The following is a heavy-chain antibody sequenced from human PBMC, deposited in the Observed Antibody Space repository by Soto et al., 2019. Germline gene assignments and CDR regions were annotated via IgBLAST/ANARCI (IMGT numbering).Heavy chain of an antibody. CDR1: GYAFSSYA. Sequence: PVGSLRLSCAASGYAFSSYAMIWVRQAPGKGLEWVSSISSSGATYYADSVKGRFTFSRDNSRNRVYLQMNSLRAEDTAVYYCARDLRSASGWYAPGYWGQGTLVTVSS. D-gene: IGHD6-19*01. V-gene: IGHV3-23*01. CDR2: ISSSGAT. J-gene: IGHJ4*02. CDR3: ARDLRSASGWYAPGY.